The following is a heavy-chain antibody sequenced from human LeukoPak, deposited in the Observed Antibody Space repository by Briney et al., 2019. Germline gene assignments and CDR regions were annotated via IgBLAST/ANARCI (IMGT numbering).Heavy chain of an antibody. Sequence: GESLRLSCAASGFTFSSYAMHWVRQAPGKGLEWVAVISYDGSNKYYADSVKGRFTISRDNSKNTLYLQMNSLRAEDTAVCYCASHDFWSGYSDYWGQGTLVTVSS. CDR3: ASHDFWSGYSDY. CDR2: ISYDGSNK. J-gene: IGHJ4*02. CDR1: GFTFSSYA. D-gene: IGHD3-3*01. V-gene: IGHV3-30-3*01.